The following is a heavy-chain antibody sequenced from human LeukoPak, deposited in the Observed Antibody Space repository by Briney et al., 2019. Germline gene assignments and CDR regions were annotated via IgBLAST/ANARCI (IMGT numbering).Heavy chain of an antibody. V-gene: IGHV3-30*18. J-gene: IGHJ4*02. CDR2: ISDDGRNK. CDR1: GFSFISYC. CDR3: AKRPSDYGDYVTYFDY. D-gene: IGHD4-17*01. Sequence: GGSLRLSCAASGFSFISYCMHWVRQAPGKGLEWVGVISDDGRNKKYADSVKGRFTISRDNSKDTLYLQMNSLRDEDTAVYYCAKRPSDYGDYVTYFDYWGQGTLVTVSS.